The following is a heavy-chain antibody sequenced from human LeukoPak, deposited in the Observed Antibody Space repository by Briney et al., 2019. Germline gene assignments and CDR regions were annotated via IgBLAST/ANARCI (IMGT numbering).Heavy chain of an antibody. CDR2: IYYRGST. D-gene: IGHD3-10*01. CDR3: ARGRYYYGSGSYTPRIDY. Sequence: SETLSLTCTVSGGSISSSSYYWGWIRHPPVNGLEWTWRIYYRGSTYYNPSLKSLVTISVDTSKNQFSLKLSSVTAADTAVYYCARGRYYYGSGSYTPRIDYWGQGTLVTVSS. J-gene: IGHJ4*02. CDR1: GGSISSSSYY. V-gene: IGHV4-39*07.